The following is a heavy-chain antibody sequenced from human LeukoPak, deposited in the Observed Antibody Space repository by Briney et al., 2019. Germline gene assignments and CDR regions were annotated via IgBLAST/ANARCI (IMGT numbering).Heavy chain of an antibody. Sequence: PGGSLRLSCAASGFTFSSYGMHWVRQAPGKGLEWVAFIRYDGSNKYYADSVKGRFTISRDNSKNTLYLQMNSLRAEDTAVYYFAKTGSFTYYYYMDVWGKGTTVTASS. V-gene: IGHV3-30*02. D-gene: IGHD1-14*01. CDR2: IRYDGSNK. CDR1: GFTFSSYG. J-gene: IGHJ6*03. CDR3: AKTGSFTYYYYMDV.